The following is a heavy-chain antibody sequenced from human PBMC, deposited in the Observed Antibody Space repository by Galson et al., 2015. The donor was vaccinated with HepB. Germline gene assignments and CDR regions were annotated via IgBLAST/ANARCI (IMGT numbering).Heavy chain of an antibody. CDR1: GGSISSGGYY. D-gene: IGHD5-18*01. Sequence: TLSLTCTVSGGSISSGGYYWSWIRQHPGKGLEWIGYIYYSGSTYYNPSLKSRVTISVDTSKNQSSLKLSSVTTADTAVYYCASRGKKTISAMVYAYWGQGTLVTVSS. CDR3: ASRGKKTISAMVYAY. J-gene: IGHJ4*02. V-gene: IGHV4-31*03. CDR2: IYYSGST.